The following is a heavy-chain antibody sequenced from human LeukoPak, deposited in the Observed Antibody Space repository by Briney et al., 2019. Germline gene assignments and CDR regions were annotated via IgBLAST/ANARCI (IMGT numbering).Heavy chain of an antibody. V-gene: IGHV4-30-4*01. D-gene: IGHD3-16*01. CDR2: IYYSGST. J-gene: IGHJ5*02. CDR1: GGSISSGEYY. Sequence: SETLSLTCTVSGGSISSGEYYWSWVRQPPGKGLEWIGYIYYSGSTYYNPSLKSRVTISVDTSKNQFSLKLSSVTAADTAVYYCARVRYSRFDPWGQGTLVTVSS. CDR3: ARVRYSRFDP.